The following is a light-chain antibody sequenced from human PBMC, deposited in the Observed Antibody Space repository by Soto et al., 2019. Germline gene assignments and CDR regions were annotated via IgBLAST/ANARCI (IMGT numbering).Light chain of an antibody. CDR1: QSVSSY. CDR2: DAS. J-gene: IGKJ2*01. CDR3: QQRDSWPPYA. Sequence: EIVLTQSPATLSLSPGERATLSCRASQSVSSYLAWYQQKPGQAPRLLIYDASNRATGIPAMFSGSESGTDFTLSISSLEPEDVAVYFCQQRDSWPPYAFGMRIRLEVK. V-gene: IGKV3-11*01.